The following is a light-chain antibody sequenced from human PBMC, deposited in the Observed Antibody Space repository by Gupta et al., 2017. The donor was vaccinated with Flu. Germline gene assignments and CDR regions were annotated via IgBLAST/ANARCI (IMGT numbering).Light chain of an antibody. V-gene: IGKV4-1*01. Sequence: DIVMTLSPASLAVSLRERGAINCRSSQSLLYSSENKNYLAWYQQKPGQPPKLLIYWASTRESGVPDRFSGSGSGTDFTLTISSLQAEDVAVYYCQQYYSPPFTFGPGTKVNIK. CDR2: WAS. J-gene: IGKJ3*01. CDR3: QQYYSPPFT. CDR1: QSLLYSSENKNY.